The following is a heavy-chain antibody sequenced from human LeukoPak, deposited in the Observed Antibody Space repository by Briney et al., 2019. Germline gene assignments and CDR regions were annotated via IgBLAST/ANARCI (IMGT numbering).Heavy chain of an antibody. CDR2: ISSSGTSI. CDR1: GFTFSDYY. Sequence: GGSLRLSCAASGFTFSDYYMSWIRQAPGKGLEWVSYISSSGTSIYYADSVKGRFTISRDNAKNSLYLQMNSLRAEDTAFYYCAKNEGSSWYYWFDPWGQGTLVTVSS. CDR3: AKNEGSSWYYWFDP. D-gene: IGHD6-13*01. J-gene: IGHJ5*02. V-gene: IGHV3-11*01.